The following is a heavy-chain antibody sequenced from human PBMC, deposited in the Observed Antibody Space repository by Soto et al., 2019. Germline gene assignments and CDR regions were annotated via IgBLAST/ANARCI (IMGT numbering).Heavy chain of an antibody. V-gene: IGHV3-33*01. CDR3: ARLYCSAASCYSVGAFDI. J-gene: IGHJ3*02. CDR1: GLTFSSYG. D-gene: IGHD2-15*01. CDR2: IWCDGSDK. Sequence: VGSLRLSDAASGLTFSSYGMHWVRPAPGKRLAWVALIWCDGSDKYYTEVVLGRFAISRDNSKSTLYLQMNSLRAEDTAVYYCARLYCSAASCYSVGAFDIRGQGTMVTVSS.